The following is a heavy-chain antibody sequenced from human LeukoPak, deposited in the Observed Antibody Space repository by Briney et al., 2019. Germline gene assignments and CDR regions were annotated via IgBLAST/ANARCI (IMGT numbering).Heavy chain of an antibody. V-gene: IGHV4-34*01. CDR1: GGSFSGYY. CDR2: INHSGST. D-gene: IGHD4-17*01. CDR3: ARLSRKLRCRNFDY. Sequence: PSETLSLTCAVYGGSFSGYYWSWIRQPPGKGLEWIGEINHSGSTNYNPSLKSRVTISVDTSKNQFSLKLSSVTAADTAVYYCARLSRKLRCRNFDYWGQGTLVTVSS. J-gene: IGHJ4*02.